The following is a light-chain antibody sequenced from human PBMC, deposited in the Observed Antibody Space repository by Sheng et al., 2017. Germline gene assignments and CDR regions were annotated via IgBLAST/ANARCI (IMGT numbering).Light chain of an antibody. CDR1: DLGSHN. J-gene: IGLJ3*02. V-gene: IGLV3-21*03. CDR3: QVWDFRRDRLV. CDR2: DYT. Sequence: SYVLTQPPSVSVAPGKTASITCEGDDLGSHNVHWYQKRPGQAPLLVVYDYTYRPSGITDRFAGSTSGNTATLTISRVGAGDEADYFCQVWDFRRDRLVFGGGTKLTVL.